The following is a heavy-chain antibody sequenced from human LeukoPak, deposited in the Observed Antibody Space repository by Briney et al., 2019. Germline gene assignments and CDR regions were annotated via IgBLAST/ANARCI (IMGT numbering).Heavy chain of an antibody. D-gene: IGHD3-22*01. CDR2: IYRSGSP. CDR3: ARRYYDSSPIDP. Sequence: SGTLSLTCAVSGGSISSSNWWSWVRQPPGKGLEWIGEIYRSGSPNYNPSLKSRVTISVDKSKNQFSLKLSSVTAADTAVYYCARRYYDSSPIDPWGQGTLVTVSS. V-gene: IGHV4-4*02. CDR1: GGSISSSNW. J-gene: IGHJ5*02.